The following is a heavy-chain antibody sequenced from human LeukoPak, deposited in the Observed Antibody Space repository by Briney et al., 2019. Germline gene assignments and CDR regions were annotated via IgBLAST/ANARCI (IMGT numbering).Heavy chain of an antibody. CDR1: GGSISSYY. CDR2: IYYSGST. Sequence: PSETLSLTCTVSGGSISSYYWSWIRQPPGKGMEWIGYIYYSGSTNYNPSLKSRVTISVDTSKNQFSLKLSSVTAADTAVYYCARDRYDFWSGYLGNEYFQHWGQGTLVTVSS. CDR3: ARDRYDFWSGYLGNEYFQH. V-gene: IGHV4-59*12. J-gene: IGHJ1*01. D-gene: IGHD3-3*01.